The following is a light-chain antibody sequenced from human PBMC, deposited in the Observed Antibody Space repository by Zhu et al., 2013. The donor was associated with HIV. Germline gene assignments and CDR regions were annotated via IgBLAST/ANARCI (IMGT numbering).Light chain of an antibody. V-gene: IGLV1-44*01. CDR3: AAWDDSMNAL. CDR2: RND. J-gene: IGLJ2*01. CDR1: SSNIGSKT. Sequence: QSVLTQPPSASGTPGQRVTTSCSGSSSNIGSKTVSWFQQFPGTAPKLLIYRNDQRPSGVPDRFSGSKSGTSASLAISGLQSEDEAEYYCAAWDDSMNALFGGGTKLTVL.